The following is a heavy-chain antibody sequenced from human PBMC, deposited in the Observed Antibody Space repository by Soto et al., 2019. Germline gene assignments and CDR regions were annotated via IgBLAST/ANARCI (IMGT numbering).Heavy chain of an antibody. CDR1: GDSVSSNSAA. J-gene: IGHJ3*02. V-gene: IGHV6-1*01. D-gene: IGHD2-8*01. CDR3: ARDLYCTNGVCYTEALSVSYRFTAFDI. CDR2: TYYRSKWYN. Sequence: PSQTLSLTCAISGDSVSSNSAAWNWIRQSPSRGLEWLGRTYYRSKWYNDYAVSVKSRITINPDASKNQFSLQLNSVTPEDTAVYYCARDLYCTNGVCYTEALSVSYRFTAFDIWGQGTMVTVSS.